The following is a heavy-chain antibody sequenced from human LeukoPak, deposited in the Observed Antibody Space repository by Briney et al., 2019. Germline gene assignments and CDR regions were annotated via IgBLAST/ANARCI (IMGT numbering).Heavy chain of an antibody. D-gene: IGHD4-17*01. CDR3: ARAIGDFGRYGVDV. V-gene: IGHV3-30*04. CDR2: ISYDGTNQ. Sequence: GGSLRLSCAASGFTFSSYAMHWVRQAPGKGLEWVAVISYDGTNQYYADSVKGRFTISRDNSKNTLYLLMNSLRVEDTAVYYCARAIGDFGRYGVDVWGQGTTITVFS. CDR1: GFTFSSYA. J-gene: IGHJ6*02.